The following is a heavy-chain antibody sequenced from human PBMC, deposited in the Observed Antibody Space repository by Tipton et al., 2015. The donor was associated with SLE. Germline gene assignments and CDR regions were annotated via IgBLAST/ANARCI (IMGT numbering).Heavy chain of an antibody. CDR2: IYYSGST. CDR1: GGSFNGYY. D-gene: IGHD6-19*01. CDR3: TEGGWLGDAFDI. J-gene: IGHJ3*02. Sequence: TLSLTCAVYGGSFNGYYWSWIRQPPGKGLEWIGYIYYSGSTNYNPSLKSRVTISVDTSKNQFSLKLSSVTAADTAVYYCTEGGWLGDAFDIWGQGTMVTVSS. V-gene: IGHV4-59*07.